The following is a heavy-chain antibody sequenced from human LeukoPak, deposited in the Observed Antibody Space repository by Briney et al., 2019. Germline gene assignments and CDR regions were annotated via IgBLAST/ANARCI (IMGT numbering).Heavy chain of an antibody. CDR1: GFTFSNYD. Sequence: PGGSLRLSCAASGFTFSNYDMNWVRQAPGKGLEWVSFISVRSSIIYYADSVKGRFTVPRDNAKNSLDLQMNSLREEDTGVYYCASGVDTSVGNDYWGQGTLVTVSS. CDR2: ISVRSSII. CDR3: ASGVDTSVGNDY. J-gene: IGHJ4*02. D-gene: IGHD5-18*01. V-gene: IGHV3-48*02.